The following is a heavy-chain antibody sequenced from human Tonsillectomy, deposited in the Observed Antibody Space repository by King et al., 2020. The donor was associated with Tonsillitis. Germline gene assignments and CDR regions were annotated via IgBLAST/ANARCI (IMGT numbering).Heavy chain of an antibody. J-gene: IGHJ6*02. CDR1: GCTFSSYA. V-gene: IGHV3-23*04. CDR3: AKEIVGATTWYYGMDV. CDR2: ISGSGGST. Sequence: VQLVESGGGLVQPGGSLRLSFAASGCTFSSYAMSWVRQAPGKGLAWVSAISGSGGSTYYADSVKGRFTIPRDNSKNTLYLQMNSLRAEDTAVYYCAKEIVGATTWYYGMDVWGQGTTVTVSS. D-gene: IGHD1-26*01.